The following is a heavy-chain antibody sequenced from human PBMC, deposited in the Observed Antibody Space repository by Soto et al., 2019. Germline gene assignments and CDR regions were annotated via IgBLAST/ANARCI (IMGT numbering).Heavy chain of an antibody. Sequence: GSGPTLVNPTQTLTLTCTFSGFSLSTSGVGVGWIRQPPGKALEWLTFIYWDDDKRNSPFLKSRLTITKDTSKNQVVLTMTNMDPVDTATYYVAHRTGARRTFDVWGQGTLVPVAS. CDR3: AHRTGARRTFDV. D-gene: IGHD7-27*01. CDR1: GFSLSTSGVG. CDR2: IYWDDDK. J-gene: IGHJ4*02. V-gene: IGHV2-5*02.